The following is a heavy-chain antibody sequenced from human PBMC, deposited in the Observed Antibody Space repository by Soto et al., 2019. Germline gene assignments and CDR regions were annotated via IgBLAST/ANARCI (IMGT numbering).Heavy chain of an antibody. D-gene: IGHD3-10*01. CDR3: AKDGVLYYYGSGSYYDY. CDR1: GFTFSSYA. CDR2: ISGSGGST. Sequence: GGSLRLSCAASGFTFSSYAMSWVRQAPGKGLEWVSAISGSGGSTYYADSVKGRFTISRDNSKNTLYLQMNSLRAEDTAVYYCAKDGVLYYYGSGSYYDYWGQGTLVTVSS. J-gene: IGHJ4*02. V-gene: IGHV3-23*01.